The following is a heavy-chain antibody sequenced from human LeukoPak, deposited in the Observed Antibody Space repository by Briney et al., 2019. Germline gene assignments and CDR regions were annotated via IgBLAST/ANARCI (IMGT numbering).Heavy chain of an antibody. CDR3: ASRYCSGGSCYNRYYFDY. CDR1: GFTFSSYA. D-gene: IGHD2-15*01. J-gene: IGHJ4*02. V-gene: IGHV3-23*01. Sequence: GGSLRLSCAASGFTFSSYAMSWVRQAPGKGLEWVSGITGSGGSAYYADSVKGRFTISRDNSQNTLYLQIDSLRAPDTAVYFCASRYCSGGSCYNRYYFDYWGQGSLVTVSS. CDR2: ITGSGGSA.